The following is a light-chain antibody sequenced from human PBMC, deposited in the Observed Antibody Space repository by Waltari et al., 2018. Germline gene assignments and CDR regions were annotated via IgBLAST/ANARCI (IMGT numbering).Light chain of an antibody. CDR1: QSISRW. Sequence: DIQMTQSPSTLSASVGDRVTITCRASQSISRWLAWCQQKPGKAPKLLIYKASSLASDVPPRFSGSGFGTDFTLTISSLQPDDFATYYCQHYYSDSRAFGQGTKVEVK. V-gene: IGKV1-5*03. CDR2: KAS. CDR3: QHYYSDSRA. J-gene: IGKJ1*01.